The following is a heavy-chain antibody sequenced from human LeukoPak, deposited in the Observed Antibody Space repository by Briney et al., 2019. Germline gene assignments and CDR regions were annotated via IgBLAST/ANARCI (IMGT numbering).Heavy chain of an antibody. CDR2: INPNSGGT. Sequence: GASVKDSCKASGYTFTGYYMHWVRQAPGQRVEWMGWINPNSGGTNYAQKFQGRVTMTRDTPISTAYMELRSRRSDDTAVYYCARTSHESVLYWSDPWGQETLVAVSS. D-gene: IGHD3-16*01. CDR3: ARTSHESVLYWSDP. J-gene: IGHJ5*02. CDR1: GYTFTGYY. V-gene: IGHV1-2*02.